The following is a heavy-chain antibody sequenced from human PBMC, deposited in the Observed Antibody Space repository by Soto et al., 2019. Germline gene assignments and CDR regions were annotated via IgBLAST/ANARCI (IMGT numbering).Heavy chain of an antibody. CDR1: GGTFSSYA. CDR2: IIPIFGTA. V-gene: IGHV1-69*01. CDR3: ARVVGSYYYYGMDV. D-gene: IGHD1-26*01. Sequence: QVQLVQSGAEVKKPGSSVKVSCKASGGTFSSYAISWVRQAPGQGLEWKGGIIPIFGTANYAQKFQGRVTITADESTSTAYMELSSLRSEDTAVYYCARVVGSYYYYGMDVWGQGTTVTVSS. J-gene: IGHJ6*02.